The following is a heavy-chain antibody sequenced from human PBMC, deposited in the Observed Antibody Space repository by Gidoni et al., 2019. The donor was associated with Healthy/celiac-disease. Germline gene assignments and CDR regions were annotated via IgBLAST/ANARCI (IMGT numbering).Heavy chain of an antibody. Sequence: QVQLVESGGGVVQPGRSLRLSCAASGFTFSSSGMHWARQAPGEGLEWVAVIWYDGSNKYYADSVKGRFTISRDNSKNTLYLQMNSLRAEDTAVYYCARDWAKAATKSGYFDYWGQGTLVTVSS. CDR3: ARDWAKAATKSGYFDY. V-gene: IGHV3-33*01. CDR2: IWYDGSNK. D-gene: IGHD6-25*01. J-gene: IGHJ4*02. CDR1: GFTFSSSG.